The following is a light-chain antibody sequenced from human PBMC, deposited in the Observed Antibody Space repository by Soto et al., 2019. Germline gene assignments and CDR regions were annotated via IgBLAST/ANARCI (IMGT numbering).Light chain of an antibody. Sequence: DIVLTHPPDCLFVFPGERATLPCRRIDKISTYVNWYQKKPGKAPKLLIYAASILQSGVPSRFSGSGSGTDFTLTISSLQPEDFATYYCQQDHSNPITLGQGTRLEIK. V-gene: IGKV1-39*01. CDR1: DKISTY. CDR3: QQDHSNPIT. CDR2: AAS. J-gene: IGKJ5*01.